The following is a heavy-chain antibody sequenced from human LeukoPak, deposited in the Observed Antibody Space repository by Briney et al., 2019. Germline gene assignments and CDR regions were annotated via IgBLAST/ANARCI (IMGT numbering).Heavy chain of an antibody. CDR2: IKQDGSEK. Sequence: GGSLRLSCVASGFTFSNYWMSWVRQAPGKGLEWVANIKQDGSEKYYVDSVKGRFTISRDNAKNSVFLQMNSLRNEDTAVYYCIRDAMTAFWGQGTLVTVSS. CDR1: GFTFSNYW. V-gene: IGHV3-7*01. CDR3: IRDAMTAF. J-gene: IGHJ4*02.